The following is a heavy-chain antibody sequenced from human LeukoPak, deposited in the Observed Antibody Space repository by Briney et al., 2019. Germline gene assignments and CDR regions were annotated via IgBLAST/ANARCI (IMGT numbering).Heavy chain of an antibody. CDR3: AGTYGPSIAVAGISFDY. Sequence: ASVKVSCKASGYTFTGYYMHWVRQAPGQGLEWMGRINPNSGGTNYAQKFQGRVTMTRDTSISTAYMELSRLRSDDTAVYYCAGTYGPSIAVAGISFDYWGQGTLVTVSS. J-gene: IGHJ4*02. CDR2: INPNSGGT. D-gene: IGHD6-19*01. V-gene: IGHV1-2*06. CDR1: GYTFTGYY.